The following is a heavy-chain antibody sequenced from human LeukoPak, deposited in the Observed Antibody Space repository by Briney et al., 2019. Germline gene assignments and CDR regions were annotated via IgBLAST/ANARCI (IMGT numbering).Heavy chain of an antibody. CDR1: GFTFSSCA. V-gene: IGHV3-30-3*01. D-gene: IGHD3-16*01. J-gene: IGHJ4*02. CDR2: ISYDGSNK. CDR3: ARVLNYVPGDY. Sequence: GRSLRLSCAASGFTFSSCAMHWVRQAPGKGLEWVAVISYDGSNKYYADSVKGRFTISRDNSKNTLYLQMNSLRAEDTAVYYCARVLNYVPGDYWGQGTLVTVSS.